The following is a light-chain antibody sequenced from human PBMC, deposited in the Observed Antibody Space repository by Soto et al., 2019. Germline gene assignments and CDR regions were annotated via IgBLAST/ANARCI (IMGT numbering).Light chain of an antibody. V-gene: IGKV3-20*01. Sequence: EIVLTQSPGTLSLSPGERATLSCRASQSLVSNYFAWYQQKPGQAPRLVIYGASIRATGIPDRFSGSGSGTDFTLSISRLEPEAFAVYYCQHYGSPFTFGPGTKVDIK. CDR3: QHYGSPFT. J-gene: IGKJ3*01. CDR1: QSLVSNY. CDR2: GAS.